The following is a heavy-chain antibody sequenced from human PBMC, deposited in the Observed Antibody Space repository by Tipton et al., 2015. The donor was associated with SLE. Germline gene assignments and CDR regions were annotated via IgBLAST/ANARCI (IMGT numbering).Heavy chain of an antibody. Sequence: AGLVKPSETLSLTCAVYGGSFSVHYWSWSWIRQPPGKGLEWIGEIDHSGSTNYNPSLKSRVTISVDTSKNQFSLKLSSVTAADTAVYYCARHPFGSVSYWYFDLWGRGTQVTVSS. CDR2: IDHSGST. V-gene: IGHV4-34*01. CDR1: GGSFSVHY. D-gene: IGHD3-10*01. CDR3: ARHPFGSVSYWYFDL. J-gene: IGHJ2*01.